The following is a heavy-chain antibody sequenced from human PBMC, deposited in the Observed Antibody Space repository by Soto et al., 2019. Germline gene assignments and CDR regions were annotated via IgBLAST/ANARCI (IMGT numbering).Heavy chain of an antibody. V-gene: IGHV1-18*01. D-gene: IGHD3-3*01. CDR1: GYTFTSYG. J-gene: IGHJ6*02. CDR2: ISAYNGNT. CDR3: ARVSYDFWSGYAYYYGMDV. Sequence: QVPLVQSGAEVKKPGASVKVSCKASGYTFTSYGISWVRQAPGQGLEWMGWISAYNGNTNYAQKLQGRVTMTTDTSTSTAYMELRSLRSDDTAVYYCARVSYDFWSGYAYYYGMDVWGQGTTVTVSS.